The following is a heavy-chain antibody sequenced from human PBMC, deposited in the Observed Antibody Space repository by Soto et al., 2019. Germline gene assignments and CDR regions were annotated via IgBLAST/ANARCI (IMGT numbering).Heavy chain of an antibody. CDR2: IYNGGTT. CDR3: AKAVKVVWFDP. V-gene: IGHV4-59*08. D-gene: IGHD4-17*01. J-gene: IGHJ5*02. Sequence: SEALSLTCTVSGGSINDYYWSWIRQPPGRGLEWIGYIYNGGTTNYNPSLKSRVTISVDTSKNQFSLKLTSVTAADTAVYYCAKAVKVVWFDPWGQGTLVTVSS. CDR1: GGSINDYY.